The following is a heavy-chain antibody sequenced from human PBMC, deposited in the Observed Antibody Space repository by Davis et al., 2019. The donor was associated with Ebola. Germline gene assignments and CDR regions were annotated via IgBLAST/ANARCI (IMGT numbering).Heavy chain of an antibody. CDR3: VRQESLYGAIDS. D-gene: IGHD4/OR15-4a*01. CDR1: AYSFTSYW. J-gene: IGHJ4*02. CDR2: IYSGDSDT. V-gene: IGHV5-51*01. Sequence: VSCQGSAYSFTSYWIAGVRPMPGTGPEWMGIIYSGDSDTRYSPSFEGQVTISLDRSISTAHLQWSSLKASATAIYYCVRQESLYGAIDSWGQGTLVTVSS.